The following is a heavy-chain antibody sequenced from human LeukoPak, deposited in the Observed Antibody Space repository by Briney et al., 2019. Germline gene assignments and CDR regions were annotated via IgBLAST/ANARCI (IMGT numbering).Heavy chain of an antibody. CDR1: GFTFSSYS. Sequence: EGSLRLSCAASGFTFSSYSMNWVRQAPGKGLEWVSYISSSSSTIYYADSVKGRFTISRDNAKNSLYLQMNSLRAEDTAVYYCAREAARVSFDYWGQGTLVTVSS. CDR2: ISSSSSTI. V-gene: IGHV3-48*01. D-gene: IGHD6-6*01. CDR3: AREAARVSFDY. J-gene: IGHJ4*02.